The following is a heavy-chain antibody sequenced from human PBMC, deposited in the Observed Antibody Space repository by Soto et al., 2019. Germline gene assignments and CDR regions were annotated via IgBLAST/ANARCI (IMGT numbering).Heavy chain of an antibody. Sequence: QVQLVESGGGVVQPGRSLRLSCAASGFTFSSYAMHWVRQAPGNGLEWVAFISYDGRKKYYAASVKSRFTITRDNSKNTLYMRMNSQRAEDTNVSYCARPLWRNDYNWGYFDLWGRGTLVTVST. CDR1: GFTFSSYA. D-gene: IGHD1-1*01. V-gene: IGHV3-30-3*01. J-gene: IGHJ2*01. CDR3: ARPLWRNDYNWGYFDL. CDR2: ISYDGRKK.